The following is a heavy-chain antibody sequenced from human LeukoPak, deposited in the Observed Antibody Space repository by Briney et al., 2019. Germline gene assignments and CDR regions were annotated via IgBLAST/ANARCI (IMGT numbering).Heavy chain of an antibody. CDR2: INPIEEIT. Sequence: ASVKVSCKTSGYAFRSCCIYWVRQAPGQGLEWVGIINPIEEITTYDQKFQRRVTITRDMSTSKVYMELSSLRSDDTAVYYCATETPAQCYFDNWGQGSLVTVSS. CDR1: GYAFRSCC. D-gene: IGHD6-19*01. J-gene: IGHJ4*02. V-gene: IGHV1-46*01. CDR3: ATETPAQCYFDN.